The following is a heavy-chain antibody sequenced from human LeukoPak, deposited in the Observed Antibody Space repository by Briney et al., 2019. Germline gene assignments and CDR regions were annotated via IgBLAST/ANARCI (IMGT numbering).Heavy chain of an antibody. CDR1: GFTFSSYE. V-gene: IGHV3-48*03. CDR2: ISSSGSTI. J-gene: IGHJ4*02. Sequence: GGSLRLSCAASGFTFSSYEMNWVRQAPGKGLEWVSYISSSGSTIYYADSVKGRFTISRDNAKNSLYLQMNSLRAEDTAVYYCARSGGNWNYDYWGQGTLVTVSS. D-gene: IGHD1-7*01. CDR3: ARSGGNWNYDY.